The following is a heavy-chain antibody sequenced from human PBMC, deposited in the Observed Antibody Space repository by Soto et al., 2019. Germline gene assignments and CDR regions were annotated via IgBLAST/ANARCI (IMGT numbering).Heavy chain of an antibody. CDR3: ARSYSGATGDYYYYMDV. Sequence: ASVKVSCKASRYTFTSYDINWVRQATGQGLEWMGWMNPNSGNTGYAQKFQGRVTMTRNTSISTAYMELSSLRSEDTAVYYCARSYSGATGDYYYYMDVWGKGTTVTVSS. V-gene: IGHV1-8*01. J-gene: IGHJ6*03. D-gene: IGHD5-12*01. CDR1: RYTFTSYD. CDR2: MNPNSGNT.